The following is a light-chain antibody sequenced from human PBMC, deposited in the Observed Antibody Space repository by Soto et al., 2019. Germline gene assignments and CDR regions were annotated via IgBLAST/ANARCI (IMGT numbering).Light chain of an antibody. V-gene: IGKV2-28*01. CDR2: LGS. Sequence: DIVMTQSPLSLPVTPGEPASISCRSSQSLLHSNGFKYLDWYLQKPGQSPQLLIYLGSNRASGVPDRFSGSGSGTDFTLNISRVEAEDVGVYYCTQDLQIPLTFRVGTQVDIK. CDR3: TQDLQIPLT. CDR1: QSLLHSNGFKY. J-gene: IGKJ4*01.